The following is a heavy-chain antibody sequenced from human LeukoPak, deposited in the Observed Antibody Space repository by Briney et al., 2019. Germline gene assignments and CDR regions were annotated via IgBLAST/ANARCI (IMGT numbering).Heavy chain of an antibody. V-gene: IGHV1-58*01. CDR3: AAGFLESQFDY. Sequence: SVNVSCKASGFTFTSSAVQWVRQARGQRLEWIGWIVVGSGNTNYAQKFQERVTITRDMSTSTAYMELSSLRSEDTAVYYCAAGFLESQFDYWGQGTLVTVSS. CDR2: IVVGSGNT. D-gene: IGHD3-3*01. CDR1: GFTFTSSA. J-gene: IGHJ4*02.